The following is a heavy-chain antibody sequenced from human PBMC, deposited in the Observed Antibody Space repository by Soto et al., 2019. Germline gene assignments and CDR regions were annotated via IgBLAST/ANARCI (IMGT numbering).Heavy chain of an antibody. J-gene: IGHJ4*02. V-gene: IGHV3-48*01. D-gene: IGHD3-22*01. Sequence: GGSLRLSCAASGFIFSTYSMNWVRQGPGKGLEWVSYISSSSSTIFYTDSVKGRFTVSRDNAKNSLYLQMNSLRAEDTAVYYYARPTYYYDSSGPPGYWGRGTLVTVSS. CDR2: ISSSSSTI. CDR3: ARPTYYYDSSGPPGY. CDR1: GFIFSTYS.